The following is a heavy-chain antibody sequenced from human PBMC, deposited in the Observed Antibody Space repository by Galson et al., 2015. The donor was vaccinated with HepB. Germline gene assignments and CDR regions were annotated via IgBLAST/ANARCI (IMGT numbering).Heavy chain of an antibody. J-gene: IGHJ4*02. CDR2: ISGSGTAT. D-gene: IGHD5-24*01. Sequence: SLRLSCAASGFTFSSYAMSWVRQAPGKGLEWVSVISGSGTATYYADSVKGRFTISKDNSKKILYLQMNSLRVEDTAVYYCAARRDGLDYWGQGTVVTVSS. CDR1: GFTFSSYA. V-gene: IGHV3-23*01. CDR3: AARRDGLDY.